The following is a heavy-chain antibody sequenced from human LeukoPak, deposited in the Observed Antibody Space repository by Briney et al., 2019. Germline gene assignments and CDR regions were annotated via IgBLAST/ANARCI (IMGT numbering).Heavy chain of an antibody. Sequence: GGSLRLSCAASGFTFSSYAMSWVRQAPGKGLEWVSAISGSGGSTYYADSVKGRFTISRDNSKNTLYLQMNSLSAEDTAVYYCANRNAPGIAGYWGQGTLVTVSS. D-gene: IGHD6-13*01. CDR2: ISGSGGST. CDR3: ANRNAPGIAGY. CDR1: GFTFSSYA. J-gene: IGHJ4*02. V-gene: IGHV3-23*01.